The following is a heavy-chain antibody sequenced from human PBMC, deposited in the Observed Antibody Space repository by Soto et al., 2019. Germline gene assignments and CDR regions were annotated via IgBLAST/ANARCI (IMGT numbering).Heavy chain of an antibody. V-gene: IGHV5-51*01. CDR3: ARLPVATRDVYYYYYGMDV. CDR2: IYPGDSDT. Sequence: PGESLKISCKGSGYSFTSYWIGWVRQMPGKGLEWMGIIYPGDSDTRYSPSFQGQVTISADKSISTAYLQWSSPKASDTAMYYCARLPVATRDVYYYYYGMDVWGQGTTVTVSS. CDR1: GYSFTSYW. J-gene: IGHJ6*02. D-gene: IGHD2-8*02.